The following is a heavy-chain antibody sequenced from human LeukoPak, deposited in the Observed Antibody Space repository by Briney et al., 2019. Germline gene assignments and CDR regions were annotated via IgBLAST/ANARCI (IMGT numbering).Heavy chain of an antibody. CDR1: GYTFTGYY. J-gene: IGHJ4*02. CDR2: INPSGGST. V-gene: IGHV1-46*01. D-gene: IGHD3-9*01. CDR3: ARVSDILTGYYSHTDSYYFDY. Sequence: ASVKVSCKASGYTFTGYYMHWVRQAPGQGLEWMGIINPSGGSTSYAQKFQGRVTMTRDASTSTVYMELSSLRSEDTAVYYCARVSDILTGYYSHTDSYYFDYWGQGTLVTVSS.